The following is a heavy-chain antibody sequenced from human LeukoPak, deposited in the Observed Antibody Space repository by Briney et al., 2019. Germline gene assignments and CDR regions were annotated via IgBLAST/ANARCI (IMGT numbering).Heavy chain of an antibody. Sequence: GGSLRLSCEASGFTFSSYTMNWVRQAPGKGLEWVSSISSSSSYIYYADSVKGRFTISRDNAKNSLYLQMNSLSAEDTAVYYCARPMEGYSGSGSWYFDYWGQGTLVTVSS. J-gene: IGHJ4*02. D-gene: IGHD3-10*01. CDR1: GFTFSSYT. CDR2: ISSSSSYI. V-gene: IGHV3-21*01. CDR3: ARPMEGYSGSGSWYFDY.